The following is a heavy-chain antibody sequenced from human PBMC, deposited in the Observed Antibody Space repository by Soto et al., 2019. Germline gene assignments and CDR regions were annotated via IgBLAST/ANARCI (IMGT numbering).Heavy chain of an antibody. D-gene: IGHD6-19*01. CDR3: TRDGAPVASALFDY. V-gene: IGHV3-74*01. CDR1: GLTVCRQW. J-gene: IGHJ4*02. CDR2: INSDGTYT. Sequence: PGGSLRLSCAASGLTVCRQWMHWVRQAPGKGLVWVSRINSDGTYTTYADSVKGRFTISRDNAKNTLYLQMNSLRAEDTAVYYCTRDGAPVASALFDYWGQGTLVTVSS.